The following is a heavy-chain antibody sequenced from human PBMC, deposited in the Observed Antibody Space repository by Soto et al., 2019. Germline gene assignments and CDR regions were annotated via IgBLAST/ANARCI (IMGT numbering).Heavy chain of an antibody. J-gene: IGHJ2*01. CDR2: IIPILGIA. V-gene: IGHV1-69*02. CDR3: ARAGPTVTNYWYFDL. Sequence: GASVKVSCKASGGTFSSNTISWVRQAPGQGLEWMGRIIPILGIANYAQKFQGRVTITADKSTSTAYMELSSLRSEDTAVYYCARAGPTVTNYWYFDLWGRGTLVTVS. D-gene: IGHD4-4*01. CDR1: GGTFSSNT.